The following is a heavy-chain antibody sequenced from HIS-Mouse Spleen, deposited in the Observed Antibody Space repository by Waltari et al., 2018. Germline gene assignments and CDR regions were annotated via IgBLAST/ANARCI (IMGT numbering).Heavy chain of an antibody. J-gene: IGHJ1*01. D-gene: IGHD4-4*01. CDR3: AMTTVTAEYFQH. CDR2: INPNSGGT. CDR1: GYTFTGYY. Sequence: QVQLVQSGAEVKKPGASVKVSCKASGYTFTGYYMHWVRQAPGQGLEWMGWINPNSGGTNYAQKVQGRVTMTRDTSISTAYMELSRLRSDDTAVYYCAMTTVTAEYFQHWGQGTLVTVSS. V-gene: IGHV1-2*02.